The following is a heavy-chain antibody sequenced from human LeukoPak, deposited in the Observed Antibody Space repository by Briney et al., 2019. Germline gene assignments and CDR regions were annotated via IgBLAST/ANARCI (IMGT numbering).Heavy chain of an antibody. J-gene: IGHJ4*02. CDR2: ISSSGSTI. CDR1: GFTFSSYG. V-gene: IGHV3-48*04. CDR3: AKVGRQEFDY. Sequence: GGSLRLSCAASGFTFSSYGMHWVRQAPGKGLEWVSYISSSGSTIYYADSVKGRFTISRDNAKNSLYLQMNSLRAEDTAVYYCAKVGRQEFDYWGQGTLVTVSS.